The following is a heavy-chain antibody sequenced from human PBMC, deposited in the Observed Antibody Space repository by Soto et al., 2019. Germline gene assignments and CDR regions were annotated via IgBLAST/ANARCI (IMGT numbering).Heavy chain of an antibody. V-gene: IGHV1-2*02. CDR2: IYPNSGGA. Sequence: PSVKVSCKASGYTFSGYYIHWVRQAPGQGLEWMGWIYPNSGGAIYTQHFQGRVTMTRDTSFTTAYMELSRLRSDDTALYYCARDSHYDILTGYSRNALAIWGQGTMVTVSS. CDR3: ARDSHYDILTGYSRNALAI. D-gene: IGHD3-9*01. J-gene: IGHJ3*02. CDR1: GYTFSGYY.